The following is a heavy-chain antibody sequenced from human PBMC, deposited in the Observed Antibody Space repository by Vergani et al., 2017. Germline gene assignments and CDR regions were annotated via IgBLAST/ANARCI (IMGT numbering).Heavy chain of an antibody. CDR1: GYPFTGYY. V-gene: IGHV1-2*04. D-gene: IGHD2-2*01. Sequence: QVQLVQSGAEVKKPGASVKVSCKASGYPFTGYYIHWVRQAPGQGLEWMGWINPNIGGTNYAQKFQGWVPMTRDTSINTAYMALSRLRTDDTAVFYCARDGGTKNYYYYGMDVWGQGTTVTVSS. CDR3: ARDGGTKNYYYYGMDV. J-gene: IGHJ6*02. CDR2: INPNIGGT.